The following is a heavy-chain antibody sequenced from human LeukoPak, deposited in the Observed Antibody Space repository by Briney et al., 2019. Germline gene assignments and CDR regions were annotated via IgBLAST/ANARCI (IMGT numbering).Heavy chain of an antibody. CDR3: ARLPGYCYAHDAFDI. CDR2: INHSGST. V-gene: IGHV4-34*01. D-gene: IGHD5-18*01. Sequence: PSETLSLTCAVYGGSFSGYYWSWIRQPPGKGLEWIEEINHSGSTNYNPSLKSRVTISVDTSKNQFSLKLSSVTAADTAVYYCARLPGYCYAHDAFDIWGQGTMVTVSS. CDR1: GGSFSGYY. J-gene: IGHJ3*02.